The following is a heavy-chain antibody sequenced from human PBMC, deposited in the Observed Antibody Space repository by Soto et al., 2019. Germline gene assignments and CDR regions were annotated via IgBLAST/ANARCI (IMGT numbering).Heavy chain of an antibody. CDR1: GFTFSSFA. D-gene: IGHD2-21*02. V-gene: IGHV3-30-3*01. CDR2: ISYDGSNK. CDR3: ARPVYGGNSHDAFDI. Sequence: QVQLVESGGGVVQPGRSLRLSCAASGFTFSSFAMHWVRQAPGKGLEWVAVISYDGSNKYYADSVKGRFTISRDSSKNTLYLQMNSLRAEDTAVYYCARPVYGGNSHDAFDIWGQGTMVTVSS. J-gene: IGHJ3*02.